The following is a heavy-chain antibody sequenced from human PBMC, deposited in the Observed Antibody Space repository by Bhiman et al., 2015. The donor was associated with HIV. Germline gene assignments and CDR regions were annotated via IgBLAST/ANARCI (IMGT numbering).Heavy chain of an antibody. Sequence: EVKLVESGGGLVQPGGSLRLSCAASGFTFTSYSMNWVRQAPGKGLEWVSSISSSSTYIYYADSVKGRFTISRDNAKNSLYLQLNSLRAEDTAVYYCARDRYTGFNYYGMDVWGQGTTVTVSS. CDR1: GFTFTSYS. J-gene: IGHJ6*02. CDR2: ISSSSTYI. V-gene: IGHV3-21*03. CDR3: ARDRYTGFNYYGMDV. D-gene: IGHD1-14*01.